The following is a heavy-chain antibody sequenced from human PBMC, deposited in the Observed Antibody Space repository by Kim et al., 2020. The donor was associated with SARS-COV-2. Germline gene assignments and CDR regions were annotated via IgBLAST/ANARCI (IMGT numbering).Heavy chain of an antibody. D-gene: IGHD3-10*01. Sequence: GGSLRLSCAASGFTFSSYKMNWVRQAPGKGLEWVSYISSSGSTIYYPDSVKGRFTISRDNAKNSLYLQMNSLRAEDTAVYYCARYGSGSPYKYYYYYYGMDVWGQGTTVTVSS. V-gene: IGHV3-48*03. CDR3: ARYGSGSPYKYYYYYYGMDV. J-gene: IGHJ6*02. CDR2: ISSSGSTI. CDR1: GFTFSSYK.